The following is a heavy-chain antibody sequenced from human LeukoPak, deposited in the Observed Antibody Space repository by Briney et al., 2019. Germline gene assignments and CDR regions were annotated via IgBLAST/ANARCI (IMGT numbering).Heavy chain of an antibody. J-gene: IGHJ4*02. CDR3: ARVLSWGFDY. Sequence: GGSLRLSCAASGFTFSSCEMNWVRQAPGKGLEWVSYISSSGSSIHYADSVKGRFTISRDNAKNSLYLQMNSLRAEDTAVYYCARVLSWGFDYWGQGTLVTVSS. D-gene: IGHD3-16*01. CDR1: GFTFSSCE. CDR2: ISSSGSSI. V-gene: IGHV3-48*03.